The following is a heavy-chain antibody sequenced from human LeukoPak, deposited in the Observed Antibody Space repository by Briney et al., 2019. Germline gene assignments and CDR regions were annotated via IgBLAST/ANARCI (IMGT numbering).Heavy chain of an antibody. CDR2: INHSGST. J-gene: IGHJ3*02. CDR1: GGSFSGYY. D-gene: IGHD2-2*01. Sequence: KPSETLSLTCAVYGGSFSGYYWSWIRQPPGKGLEWIGEINHSGSTNYNPSLKSRVTISVDTSKNQFSLKLSSVTAADTAVYYCARGPPDCSSTSCYAFDAFDIWGQGTMVTVSS. CDR3: ARGPPDCSSTSCYAFDAFDI. V-gene: IGHV4-34*01.